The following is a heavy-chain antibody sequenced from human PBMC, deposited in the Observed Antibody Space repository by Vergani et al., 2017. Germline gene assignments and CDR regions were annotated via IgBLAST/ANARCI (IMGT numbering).Heavy chain of an antibody. J-gene: IGHJ4*02. Sequence: QVQLVESGGGVVQPGRSLRLSCAASGFTFSSYGMHWVRQAPGKGLEWVAVIWYDGSNKYYADSVKGRFTISRDNSKNTLYLQMNSLRAEDTAGYYCARDMEENNDCGDYIVPGCVDYWGQGTLVTVSS. CDR1: GFTFSSYG. V-gene: IGHV3-33*01. CDR2: IWYDGSNK. CDR3: ARDMEENNDCGDYIVPGCVDY. D-gene: IGHD4-17*01.